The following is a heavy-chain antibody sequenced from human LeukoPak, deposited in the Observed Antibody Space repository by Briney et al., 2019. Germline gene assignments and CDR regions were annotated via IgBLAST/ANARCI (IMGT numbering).Heavy chain of an antibody. V-gene: IGHV3-23*01. CDR1: GFTFSSYA. CDR2: ISGSGGST. Sequence: GGTLRLSCAASGFTFSSYAMSWVRQAPGKGREWVSDISGSGGSTYYADSVKGRFTISRDNSKYTLYLQKNSLRAEDTAVYYCAKEPNEIVATIWYAFDIWGQGTMVTVSS. J-gene: IGHJ3*02. CDR3: AKEPNEIVATIWYAFDI. D-gene: IGHD5-12*01.